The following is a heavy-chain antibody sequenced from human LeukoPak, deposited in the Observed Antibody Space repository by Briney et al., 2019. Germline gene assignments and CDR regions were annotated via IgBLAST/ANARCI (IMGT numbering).Heavy chain of an antibody. Sequence: GGSLRLSCSASGITLSPYSMHWVRQAPGKGLEYVSTSGGATYYADSVKGRFTISRDNAKNTLYLQMSSLRAEDTAVYYCIKDRTGTYSFDYWGQGTLVTVSS. CDR2: SGGAT. J-gene: IGHJ4*02. D-gene: IGHD7-27*01. CDR1: GITLSPYS. V-gene: IGHV3-64D*09. CDR3: IKDRTGTYSFDY.